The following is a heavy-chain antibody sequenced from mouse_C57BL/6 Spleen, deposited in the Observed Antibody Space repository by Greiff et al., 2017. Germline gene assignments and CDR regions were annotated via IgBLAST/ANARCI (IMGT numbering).Heavy chain of an antibody. CDR1: GFNIKDDY. J-gene: IGHJ2*01. CDR3: TLYGSSSYYFDY. D-gene: IGHD1-1*01. V-gene: IGHV14-4*01. Sequence: EVQLQESGAELVRPGASVKLSCTASGFNIKDDYMHWVKQRPEQGLEWIGWIDPENGDTEYASKFQGKATITADTSSNTAYLQLSSLTSEDTAVYYCTLYGSSSYYFDYWGQGTTRTVSS. CDR2: IDPENGDT.